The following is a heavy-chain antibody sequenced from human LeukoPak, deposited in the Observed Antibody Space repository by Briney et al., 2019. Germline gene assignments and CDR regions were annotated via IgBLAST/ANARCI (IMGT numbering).Heavy chain of an antibody. Sequence: GGSLRLSCAASGFTFSTYAMSWVRQTPEKGLEWVSAISGTGGSTYYADSVKGRFTISRDNSKNTMYLQMNSLRAEDTAVYYCAKDSYCTNGVCYKYDEIYWGQGTLVTVSS. CDR2: ISGTGGST. J-gene: IGHJ4*02. V-gene: IGHV3-23*01. D-gene: IGHD2-8*01. CDR1: GFTFSTYA. CDR3: AKDSYCTNGVCYKYDEIY.